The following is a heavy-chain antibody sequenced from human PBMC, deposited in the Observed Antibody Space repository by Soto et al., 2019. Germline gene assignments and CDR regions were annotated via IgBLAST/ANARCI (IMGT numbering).Heavy chain of an antibody. D-gene: IGHD3-3*01. J-gene: IGHJ6*02. V-gene: IGHV1-8*01. Sequence: ASVKVSCKASGYTFTSYDINWVRQATGQGLEWMGWMNPNSGNTGYAQKFQGRVTMTRNTSISTAYMELSRLRSEDTAVYYCARSSDFWSGFYGMDVWGQGTTVTVSS. CDR1: GYTFTSYD. CDR3: ARSSDFWSGFYGMDV. CDR2: MNPNSGNT.